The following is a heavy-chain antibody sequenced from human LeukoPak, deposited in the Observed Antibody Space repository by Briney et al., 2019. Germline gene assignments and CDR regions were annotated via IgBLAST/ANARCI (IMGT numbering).Heavy chain of an antibody. CDR3: AKDPPGAVALY. J-gene: IGHJ4*02. V-gene: IGHV3-23*01. CDR2: ISGSGGST. CDR1: GFTFSSYA. Sequence: PGGSLRLSCAASGFTFSSYAMSWVRQAPGKGLEWGSAISGSGGSTYYADSVKGRFTISRDNSKKTLYLPMNRLRTEDTAVYYCAKDPPGAVALYWGQGTLVTVSS. D-gene: IGHD6-19*01.